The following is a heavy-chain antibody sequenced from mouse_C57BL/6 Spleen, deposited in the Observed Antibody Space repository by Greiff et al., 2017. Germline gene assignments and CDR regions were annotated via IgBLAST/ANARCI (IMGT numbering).Heavy chain of an antibody. CDR2: IHPNSGST. CDR1: GYTFTSYW. D-gene: IGHD1-1*01. Sequence: QVQLQQPGAELVKPGASVKLSCKASGYTFTSYWMHWVKQRPGQGLEWIGMIHPNSGSTNYNEKFKSKATLTVDKSSSTAYMQLSSLTSEDSAVYYCARDYYGSSGEDYWGQGTTLTFSS. V-gene: IGHV1-64*01. J-gene: IGHJ2*01. CDR3: ARDYYGSSGEDY.